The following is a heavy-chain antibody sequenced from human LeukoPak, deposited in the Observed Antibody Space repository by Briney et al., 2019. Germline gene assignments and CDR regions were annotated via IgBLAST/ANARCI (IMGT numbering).Heavy chain of an antibody. Sequence: GGSLRLSCAPSGFALSSCAVHWVREAPGKGLEGVSLISYASIIEDYADSVKGRFTISTDNSKNTLFLQMNSLRDEDTAVYYRAKDISTGWSIKYFFDYWGQGTLVTVSS. CDR3: AKDISTGWSIKYFFDY. D-gene: IGHD6-13*01. V-gene: IGHV3-30*04. CDR2: ISYASIIE. CDR1: GFALSSCA. J-gene: IGHJ4*02.